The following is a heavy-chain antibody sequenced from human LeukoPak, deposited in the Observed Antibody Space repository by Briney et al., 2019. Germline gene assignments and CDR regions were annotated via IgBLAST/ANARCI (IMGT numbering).Heavy chain of an antibody. D-gene: IGHD5-12*01. V-gene: IGHV3-23*01. CDR1: GLTFSNYA. J-gene: IGHJ4*02. CDR2: ISDSGGST. CDR3: AKKGYSGYDRTYFDY. Sequence: GGSLRLSCAASGLTFSNYAMSWVRQAPGKGLEWVSGISDSGGSTYYADSVKGRFIISRDNPKNTLYLQMNSLRAEDTAVYYCAKKGYSGYDRTYFDYWGQGTLVTVSS.